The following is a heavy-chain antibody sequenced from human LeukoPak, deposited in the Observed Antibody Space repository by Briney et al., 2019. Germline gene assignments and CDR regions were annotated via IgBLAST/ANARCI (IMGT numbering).Heavy chain of an antibody. CDR1: GGSISSSSSY. D-gene: IGHD7-27*01. V-gene: IGHV4-39*07. J-gene: IGHJ3*02. CDR3: ARDGWVSLGAFDI. CDR2: MYYSGGS. Sequence: SETLSLTCTVSGGSISSSSSYWGWIRQPPGKGLEWIGSMYYSGGSYYNPSLKSRVTISVDTSKNQFSLKLSSVTAADTAVYYCARDGWVSLGAFDIWGQGTMVTVSS.